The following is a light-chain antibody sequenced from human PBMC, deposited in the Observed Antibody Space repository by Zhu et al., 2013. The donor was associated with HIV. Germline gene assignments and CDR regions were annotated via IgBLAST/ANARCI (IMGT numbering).Light chain of an antibody. CDR1: QDIGND. V-gene: IGKV1-17*02. CDR2: AAS. Sequence: DIQMTQSPSSLSAFFWDRVTITCRASQDIGNDLGWYQHIPEKAPRRLIFAASILQSGVPSRFSASGSGTEFTLTINNVQPEDSAIYYCLQHHRSPWTFGQGTKVEI. J-gene: IGKJ1*01. CDR3: LQHHRSPWT.